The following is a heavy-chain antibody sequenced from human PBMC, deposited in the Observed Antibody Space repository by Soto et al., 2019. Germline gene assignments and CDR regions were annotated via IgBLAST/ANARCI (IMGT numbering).Heavy chain of an antibody. D-gene: IGHD3-16*01. Sequence: ASVKVSCKASGGTFSSYAISWVRQAPGQGLEWMGGIIPIFGTANYAQKFQGRVTITADESTSTAYMELSSLRSEDTAVYYCASGVPYYDYVWGSPSENLDYWGQGTLVTVSS. CDR1: GGTFSSYA. CDR2: IIPIFGTA. V-gene: IGHV1-69*13. J-gene: IGHJ4*02. CDR3: ASGVPYYDYVWGSPSENLDY.